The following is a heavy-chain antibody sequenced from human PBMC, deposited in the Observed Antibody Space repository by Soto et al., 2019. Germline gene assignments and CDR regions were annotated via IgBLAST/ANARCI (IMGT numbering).Heavy chain of an antibody. CDR1: GGSFSGYY. V-gene: IGHV4-34*01. J-gene: IGHJ4*02. Sequence: SETLSLTCAVYGGSFSGYYWSWIRQPPGKGLEWIGEINHSGSTNYNPSLKSRVTISADTSKNQLSLKLSSVTAADTAVYYCARDRRGSLPLFEYWGQGTLVTVSS. D-gene: IGHD3-16*01. CDR3: ARDRRGSLPLFEY. CDR2: INHSGST.